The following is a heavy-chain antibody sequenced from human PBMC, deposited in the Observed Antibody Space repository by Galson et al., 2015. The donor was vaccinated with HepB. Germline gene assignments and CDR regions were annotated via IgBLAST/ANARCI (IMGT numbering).Heavy chain of an antibody. D-gene: IGHD2-15*01. CDR3: AKGWRVVAATGRTDAFDI. Sequence: SLRLSCAASGFTFSSYGMHWVRQAPGKGLEWVAFMRYDGSNKCYADSVKGRFTISRDNSKNTLYLQMNSLRAEDTAVYYCAKGWRVVAATGRTDAFDIWGQGTMVTVSS. J-gene: IGHJ3*02. V-gene: IGHV3-30*02. CDR1: GFTFSSYG. CDR2: MRYDGSNK.